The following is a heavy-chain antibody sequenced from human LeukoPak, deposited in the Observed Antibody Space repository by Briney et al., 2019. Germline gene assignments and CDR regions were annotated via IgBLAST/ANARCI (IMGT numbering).Heavy chain of an antibody. J-gene: IGHJ4*02. V-gene: IGHV4-59*01. D-gene: IGHD4-17*01. Sequence: SETLSLTCTVSGASISSYYWSWIRQSPAKGLEWIGNIHSSRTTNYNPSLKSRVTISLDTSKNQFSLKLSSVTAADTAVYYCARVQYGDYEDYWGQGTLVTVSS. CDR3: ARVQYGDYEDY. CDR2: IHSSRTT. CDR1: GASISSYY.